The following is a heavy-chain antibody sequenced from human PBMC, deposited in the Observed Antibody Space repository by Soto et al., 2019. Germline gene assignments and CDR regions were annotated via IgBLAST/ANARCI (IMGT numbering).Heavy chain of an antibody. CDR2: VTVTGGST. CDR3: AGQRNPEGCFDP. J-gene: IGHJ5*02. CDR1: AISFNTYG. V-gene: IGHV3-23*01. Sequence: VGSLRLSCAASAISFNTYGVTWVRQAPGKGLEWVSTVTVTGGSTYYADSVKGRFTISRDRSNYTVSLLLNSLRVEDTAIYYCAGQRNPEGCFDPWGQGTLVTVSS.